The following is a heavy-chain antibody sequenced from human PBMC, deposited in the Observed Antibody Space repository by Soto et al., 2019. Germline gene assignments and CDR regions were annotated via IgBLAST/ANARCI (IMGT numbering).Heavy chain of an antibody. Sequence: ASVKLSFKASGYTFTSYGSIWLRQARGQGLEWMGWISAYNGNTNYAQKLQGRVTMTTDTSTSTAYMELRSLRSHDTAVYYCARGDDEIAARPTDYWGQGTLVTVSS. D-gene: IGHD6-6*01. V-gene: IGHV1-18*01. CDR3: ARGDDEIAARPTDY. CDR2: ISAYNGNT. J-gene: IGHJ4*02. CDR1: GYTFTSYG.